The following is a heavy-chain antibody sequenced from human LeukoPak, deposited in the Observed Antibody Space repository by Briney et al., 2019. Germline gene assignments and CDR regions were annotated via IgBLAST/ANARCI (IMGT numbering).Heavy chain of an antibody. CDR3: ARAGGKTYYYDSSGYYPSPYYYYMDV. Sequence: PGGSLRLSCAASGFTFSDYYMSWIRQAPGKGLEWVSYISSSGSTIYYADSVKGRFTISRDNAKNSLYLQVNSLRAEDTAVYYCARAGGKTYYYDSSGYYPSPYYYYMDVWGKGTTVTVSS. CDR1: GFTFSDYY. D-gene: IGHD3-22*01. V-gene: IGHV3-11*04. CDR2: ISSSGSTI. J-gene: IGHJ6*03.